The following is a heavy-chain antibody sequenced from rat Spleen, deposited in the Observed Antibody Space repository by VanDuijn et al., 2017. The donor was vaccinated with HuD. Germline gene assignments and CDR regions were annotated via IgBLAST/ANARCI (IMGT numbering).Heavy chain of an antibody. CDR2: INKDSSTI. Sequence: VQLKETGPGLVQPTQTLSITCTVSGFSLTSYYMQWVRQTPGKGLEWIGEINKDSSTINYTPSLKDKFTISRDNAQNTLYLQMSKLGSEDTAIYYCARAYGYTYFDYWGQGVMVTVSS. CDR3: ARAYGYTYFDY. J-gene: IGHJ2*01. CDR1: GFSLTSYY. V-gene: IGHV4-2*01. D-gene: IGHD1-9*01.